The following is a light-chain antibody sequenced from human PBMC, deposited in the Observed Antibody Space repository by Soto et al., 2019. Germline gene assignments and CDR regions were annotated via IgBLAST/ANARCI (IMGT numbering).Light chain of an antibody. J-gene: IGLJ2*01. CDR3: SSYSSSIIRV. CDR1: SSDVCGYNY. CDR2: DVS. Sequence: QSALTQPASVSGSPGQSIAISCIGTSSDVCGYNYVSWYQQHPGKAPKLMVYDVSNRPSGVSNRFSGSKSGNTASLTISGLQAEDEADYCCSSYSSSIIRVFGGGTKLTVL. V-gene: IGLV2-14*01.